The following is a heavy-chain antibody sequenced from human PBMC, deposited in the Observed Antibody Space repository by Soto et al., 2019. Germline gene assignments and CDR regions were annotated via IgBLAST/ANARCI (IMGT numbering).Heavy chain of an antibody. Sequence: ASVKVSCKASGYTFTSYAMHWVRQAPGQRLEWMGWINAGNGNTKYSQKFQGRVTITADESTSTAYMELSSLRSEDTAVYYCARATAYYDSSGYNYYYYGMDVWGQGTTVTVSS. V-gene: IGHV1-3*01. J-gene: IGHJ6*02. CDR3: ARATAYYDSSGYNYYYYGMDV. CDR1: GYTFTSYA. CDR2: INAGNGNT. D-gene: IGHD3-22*01.